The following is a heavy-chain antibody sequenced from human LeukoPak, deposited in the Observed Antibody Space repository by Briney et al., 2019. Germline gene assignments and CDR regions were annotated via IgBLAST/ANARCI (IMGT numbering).Heavy chain of an antibody. CDR1: GFTVSSNY. Sequence: GGSLRLSCAASGFTVSSNYMSWVRQAPGKGLEWVSVIYSGGSTYYADSVKGRFTISRDNSKNTLYLQMNSLRAEDTAVYYCARAPYCSGGSCYFDYWGQGTLVTVSS. D-gene: IGHD2-15*01. CDR2: IYSGGST. V-gene: IGHV3-53*01. CDR3: ARAPYCSGGSCYFDY. J-gene: IGHJ4*02.